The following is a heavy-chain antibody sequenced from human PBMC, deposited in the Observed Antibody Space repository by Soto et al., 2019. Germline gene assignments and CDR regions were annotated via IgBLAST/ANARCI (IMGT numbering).Heavy chain of an antibody. CDR1: GYNFTIYG. Sequence: QVQLVQSGAELKNPGASVKVSCKASGYNFTIYGISWVRQAPGQGLEWMGWINTDSGDTKYSQKVQGRGTMTTDTTTTTACMELRSLRSDDTAVYYCVRRWPMSRGVIITSWFDPWGQGTLVTVST. J-gene: IGHJ5*02. V-gene: IGHV1-18*01. CDR2: INTDSGDT. D-gene: IGHD3-10*01. CDR3: VRRWPMSRGVIITSWFDP.